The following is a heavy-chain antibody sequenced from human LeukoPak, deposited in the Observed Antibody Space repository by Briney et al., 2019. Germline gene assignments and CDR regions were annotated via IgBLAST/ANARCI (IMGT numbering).Heavy chain of an antibody. Sequence: GESLKISCQASGSNITSYWIGWVRQLPGKGLEWMGNIYLGGSDSRYRPSFQGQVTISADKSISTAYLQWSSLKASDTAIYYCARRGHGSSWYYFDYWGQGTLVTVSS. CDR3: ARRGHGSSWYYFDY. D-gene: IGHD6-13*01. J-gene: IGHJ4*02. CDR1: GSNITSYW. V-gene: IGHV5-51*01. CDR2: IYLGGSDS.